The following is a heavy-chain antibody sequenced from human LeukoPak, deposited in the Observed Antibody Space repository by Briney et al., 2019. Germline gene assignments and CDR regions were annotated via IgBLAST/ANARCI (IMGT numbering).Heavy chain of an antibody. J-gene: IGHJ4*02. V-gene: IGHV3-23*01. D-gene: IGHD3-10*01. Sequence: GESLRLSCAASGFAFRTYTMSWVRQAPGKGLEGVSAISGSGDKTFYAESVRGRFTISRDNSRNTLYLQMNSLRAEDTAVYYCAKDLNYGFDSWGQGTLVTV. CDR2: ISGSGDKT. CDR1: GFAFRTYT. CDR3: AKDLNYGFDS.